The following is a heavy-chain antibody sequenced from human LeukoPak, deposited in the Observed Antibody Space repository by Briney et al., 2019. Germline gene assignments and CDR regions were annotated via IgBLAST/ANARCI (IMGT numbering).Heavy chain of an antibody. J-gene: IGHJ3*02. CDR3: ARALQPGVYGFDI. CDR2: IYYSGST. Sequence: SETLSLTCTVSGVSLSSYYWTWIRQPPGEGLEWIGYIYYSGSTNYNPSLKSRVTISVDTSKNQFTLKLSSVTAADTAVYYCARALQPGVYGFDIWGQGTMVTVSS. CDR1: GVSLSSYY. D-gene: IGHD6-13*01. V-gene: IGHV4-59*01.